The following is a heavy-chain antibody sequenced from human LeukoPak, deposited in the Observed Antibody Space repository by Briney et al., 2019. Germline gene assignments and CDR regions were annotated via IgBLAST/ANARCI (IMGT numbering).Heavy chain of an antibody. D-gene: IGHD3-16*01. J-gene: IGHJ4*02. V-gene: IGHV4-30-2*01. CDR2: IYHSGST. CDR3: ARRGSVSSLDF. Sequence: PSETLSLTCAVSGGSISSGGYSWSWIRQPPGKGLEWIGYIYHSGSTYYNPSLKSRVTISVDTSKNQFSLKLSSVTAADTAVYYCARRGSVSSLDFWGQGTLVIVSS. CDR1: GGSISSGGYS.